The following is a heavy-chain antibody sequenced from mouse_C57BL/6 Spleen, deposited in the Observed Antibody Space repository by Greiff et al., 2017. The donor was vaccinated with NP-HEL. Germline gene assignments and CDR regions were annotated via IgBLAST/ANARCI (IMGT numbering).Heavy chain of an antibody. CDR2: ISSGSSTI. J-gene: IGHJ2*01. Sequence: DVKLVESGGGLVKPGGSLKLSCAASGFTFSDYGMHWVRQAPEKGLEWVAYISSGSSTIYYADTVKGRFTISRDNAKNTLFLQMTSLRSEDTAMYYCARKRPYYPLYFDYWGQGTTLTVSS. CDR1: GFTFSDYG. CDR3: ARKRPYYPLYFDY. V-gene: IGHV5-17*01. D-gene: IGHD1-1*01.